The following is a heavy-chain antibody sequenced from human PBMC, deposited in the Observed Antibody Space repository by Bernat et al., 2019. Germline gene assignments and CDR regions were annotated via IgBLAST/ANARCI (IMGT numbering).Heavy chain of an antibody. D-gene: IGHD6-19*01. J-gene: IGHJ3*02. CDR2: ISTSGGST. V-gene: IGHV3-23*01. Sequence: EVQLLESGGGMVQPGGSLTVSCAASGFTFRNYAMSWVRQAPGKGLEWVSAISTSGGSTYYADSVKGRFTISRDNSKNTLYLQMNSLRAEDTAVYYCAKDGAVAGIMDAFDIWGQGTMVTVSS. CDR1: GFTFRNYA. CDR3: AKDGAVAGIMDAFDI.